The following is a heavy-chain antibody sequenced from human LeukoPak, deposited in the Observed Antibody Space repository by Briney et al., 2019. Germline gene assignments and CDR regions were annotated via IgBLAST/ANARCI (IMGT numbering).Heavy chain of an antibody. CDR3: ARGAQVLRYFDWLLSH. V-gene: IGHV1-2*02. J-gene: IGHJ4*02. CDR1: GYTFTGYY. CDR2: INPNSGGT. Sequence: ASVKVSCKASGYTFTGYYMHWVRQAPGQGLEWMGLINPNSGGTNYAQKFQGRVTMTRDTSISTAYMELSRLRSDDTAVYYCARGAQVLRYFDWLLSHWGQGTLVTVSS. D-gene: IGHD3-9*01.